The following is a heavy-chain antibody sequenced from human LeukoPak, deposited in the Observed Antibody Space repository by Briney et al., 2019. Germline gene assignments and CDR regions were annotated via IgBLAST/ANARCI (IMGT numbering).Heavy chain of an antibody. J-gene: IGHJ4*02. Sequence: GGSLRLTCATSGFTFSSYDMHWVRQAPGKGLEWVAFGRYDGSNKNYADSVQGRFTISRDNSKSTLYLHMTSLRTEDTAVYYCAKRPPGSGLDYWGQGTLATVSS. CDR2: GRYDGSNK. CDR1: GFTFSSYD. CDR3: AKRPPGSGLDY. D-gene: IGHD3-10*01. V-gene: IGHV3-30*02.